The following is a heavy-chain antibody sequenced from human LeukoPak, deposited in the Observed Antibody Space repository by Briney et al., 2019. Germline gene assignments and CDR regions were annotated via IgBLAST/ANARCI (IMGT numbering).Heavy chain of an antibody. D-gene: IGHD3-22*01. CDR1: GGSISSYY. CDR3: ASRRSSGAFRYYYYYGMDV. J-gene: IGHJ6*02. CDR2: IYYSGST. V-gene: IGHV4-59*12. Sequence: SETLSLTCTVSGGSISSYYWSWIRQPAGKGLEWIGYIYYSGSTNYNPSLKSRVTMSVDTSKNQFSLKLSSVTAADTAVYYCASRRSSGAFRYYYYYGMDVWGQGTTVTVSS.